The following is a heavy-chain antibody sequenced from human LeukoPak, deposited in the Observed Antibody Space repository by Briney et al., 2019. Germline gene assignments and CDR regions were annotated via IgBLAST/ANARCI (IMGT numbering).Heavy chain of an antibody. Sequence: ASVKVSSKASGYTFTGYYMHWVRQAPRQGLEWMGWINPNSGGTNYAQKFQGRVTMTRDTSISTAYMELSRLRSDDTAVYYCASGSGSYYTNNWFDPWGQGTLVTASS. CDR2: INPNSGGT. D-gene: IGHD3-10*01. CDR3: ASGSGSYYTNNWFDP. CDR1: GYTFTGYY. V-gene: IGHV1-2*02. J-gene: IGHJ5*02.